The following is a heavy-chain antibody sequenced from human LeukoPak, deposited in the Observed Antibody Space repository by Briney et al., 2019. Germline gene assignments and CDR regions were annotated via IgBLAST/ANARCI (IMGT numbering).Heavy chain of an antibody. D-gene: IGHD6-19*01. CDR1: GFTFSSYA. Sequence: GGSLRLSCAASGFTFSSYAMHWVRQAPGKGLEWVAVISNDGSNKYYADSVKGRFTISRDNSKNTLYLQMNSLRAEDTAVYYCARVSGWYPHFDSWGQGTLVTVSS. CDR2: ISNDGSNK. V-gene: IGHV3-30-3*01. J-gene: IGHJ4*02. CDR3: ARVSGWYPHFDS.